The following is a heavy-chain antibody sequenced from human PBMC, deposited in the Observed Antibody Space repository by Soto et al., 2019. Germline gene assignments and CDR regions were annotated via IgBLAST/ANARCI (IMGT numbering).Heavy chain of an antibody. CDR1: GGTFSSYA. D-gene: IGHD6-6*01. J-gene: IGHJ4*02. CDR2: IIPIFGTA. V-gene: IGHV1-69*13. CDR3: AREQLGPSLAALDY. Sequence: SVKVSCKASGGTFSSYAISWVRQAPGQGLEWMGGIIPIFGTANYAQKFQGRVTITADESTSTAYMELSSLRSEDTAVYYCAREQLGPSLAALDYWGQGTLVTVS.